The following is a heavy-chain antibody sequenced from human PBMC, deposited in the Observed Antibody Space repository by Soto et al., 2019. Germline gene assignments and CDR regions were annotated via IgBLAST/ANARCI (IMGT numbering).Heavy chain of an antibody. D-gene: IGHD5-18*01. Sequence: QVQLVQSGAELKKPGASVNISCTASGFTFSDNLINWVRQVPGQGLEWMGWLNHDTGNTRYSETFQGRVTISRPPSASIAYLELSGMENEDTALYFCARDIQSVGPRANDAFDVWGQGTMITVSS. CDR2: LNHDTGNT. V-gene: IGHV1-3*01. CDR1: GFTFSDNL. CDR3: ARDIQSVGPRANDAFDV. J-gene: IGHJ3*01.